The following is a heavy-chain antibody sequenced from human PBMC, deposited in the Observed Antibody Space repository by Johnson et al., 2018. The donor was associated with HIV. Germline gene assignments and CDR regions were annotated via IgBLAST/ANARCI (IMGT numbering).Heavy chain of an antibody. J-gene: IGHJ3*01. V-gene: IGHV3-30-3*01. CDR2: ISDDGTNT. CDR3: VRDGNYYDRSGYRVDAFDV. D-gene: IGHD3-22*01. Sequence: QVQLVESGGGVVQPERSLRLSCAASEFSFSTYAMRWVRQAPGKGLEGVAVISDDGTNTDYADAVKGRFTISRDNYKNTLYLQMNSLRAGDTAVYYCVRDGNYYDRSGYRVDAFDVWGQGTMVTVSS. CDR1: EFSFSTYA.